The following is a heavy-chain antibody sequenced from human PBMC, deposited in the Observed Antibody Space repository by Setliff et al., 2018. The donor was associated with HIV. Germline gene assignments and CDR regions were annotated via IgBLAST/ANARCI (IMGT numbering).Heavy chain of an antibody. CDR3: ARKAADVSGGGMDV. CDR2: IHYSGTS. Sequence: SETLSLTCTVSGDLINNHNWNWIRQSPEKGLEWLGNIHYSGTSNYNSSLKSRIVISLDTANNRFSLRLTSATAADTAIYSCARKAADVSGGGMDVWGQGTTVTVSS. V-gene: IGHV4-59*11. J-gene: IGHJ6*02. CDR1: GDLINNHN. D-gene: IGHD2-15*01.